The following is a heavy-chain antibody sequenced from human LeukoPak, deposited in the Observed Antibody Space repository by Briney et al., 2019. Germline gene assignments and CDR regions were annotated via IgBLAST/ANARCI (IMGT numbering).Heavy chain of an antibody. CDR1: GFTFSSHW. CDR2: INSDGSST. J-gene: IGHJ4*02. CDR3: ARGYYDSSGYYSPFDY. D-gene: IGHD3-22*01. V-gene: IGHV3-74*01. Sequence: LPGGSLRLSCAASGFTFSSHWMHWVRQAPGKGLVWVSRINSDGSSTSYADSVKGRFTISRDNAKNTLYLQMNSLRAEDTAVYCCARGYYDSSGYYSPFDYWGQGTLVTVSS.